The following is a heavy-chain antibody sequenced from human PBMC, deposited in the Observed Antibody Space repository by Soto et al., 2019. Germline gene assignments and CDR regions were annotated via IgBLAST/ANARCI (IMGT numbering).Heavy chain of an antibody. CDR2: IVVGSGNT. D-gene: IGHD3-3*01. V-gene: IGHV1-58*01. CDR3: AADGLYYDFWSGYYPYYYGMDV. CDR1: GFTFTSSA. Sequence: ASVKVSCKASGFTFTSSAVQWVRQARGQRLEWIGWIVVGSGNTNYAQKFQERVTITRDMSTSTAYMELSNLRSEDTAVYYCAADGLYYDFWSGYYPYYYGMDVWGQGTTVTVSS. J-gene: IGHJ6*02.